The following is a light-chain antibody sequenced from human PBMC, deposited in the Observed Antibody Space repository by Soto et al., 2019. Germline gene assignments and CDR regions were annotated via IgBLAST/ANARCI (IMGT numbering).Light chain of an antibody. J-gene: IGKJ1*01. V-gene: IGKV3-11*01. CDR1: RSVSSY. CDR2: DAS. CDR3: QHYGSSPST. Sequence: PGESATLSCMATRSVSSYLAWYQQKPGQAPRLLIYDASSRPTDIPARFSGSGSGTDFTLTISSLEPEDFAVYYCQHYGSSPSTFGRGTKVDIK.